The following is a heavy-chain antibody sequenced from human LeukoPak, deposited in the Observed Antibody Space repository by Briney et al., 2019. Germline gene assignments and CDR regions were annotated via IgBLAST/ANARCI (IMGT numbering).Heavy chain of an antibody. D-gene: IGHD5-24*01. CDR3: ARRRHGGYVDY. Sequence: SETLSLTCAVYGGSFSGYYWSWLRQPPGKGLEWIGEINRSGSTNYNPSLKSRVTISVDTSKNQFSLKLSSVTAADTAVYYCARRRHGGYVDYWGQGTLVTVSS. CDR1: GGSFSGYY. J-gene: IGHJ4*02. CDR2: INRSGST. V-gene: IGHV4-34*01.